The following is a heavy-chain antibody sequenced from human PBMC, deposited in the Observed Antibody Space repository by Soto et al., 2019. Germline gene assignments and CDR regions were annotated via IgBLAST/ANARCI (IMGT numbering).Heavy chain of an antibody. D-gene: IGHD6-13*01. J-gene: IGHJ1*01. CDR3: ARDLIVGSSTWFQH. Sequence: ASVKVSCKASGYTFTSYGISWVRQAPGQGLEWMGWISAYNGNTNYAQKLQGRVTMTTDISTSTAYMELRSLRSDDTAVYYCARDLIVGSSTWFQHWGQGTLVTVSS. CDR2: ISAYNGNT. CDR1: GYTFTSYG. V-gene: IGHV1-18*01.